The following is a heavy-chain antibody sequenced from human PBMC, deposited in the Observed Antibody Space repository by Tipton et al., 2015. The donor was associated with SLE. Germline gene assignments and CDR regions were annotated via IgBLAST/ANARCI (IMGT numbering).Heavy chain of an antibody. CDR2: INHSGST. V-gene: IGHV4-39*06. J-gene: IGHJ4*02. CDR1: GGSISSISYY. CDR3: ARGGVDYGGAYFDY. Sequence: TLSLTCTVSGGSISSISYYWGWIRQHPGKGLEWIGEINHSGSTNYNPSLKSRVTISVDTSKNQFPLKLSSVTAADTAVYYCARGGVDYGGAYFDYWGQGTLVTVSS. D-gene: IGHD4-23*01.